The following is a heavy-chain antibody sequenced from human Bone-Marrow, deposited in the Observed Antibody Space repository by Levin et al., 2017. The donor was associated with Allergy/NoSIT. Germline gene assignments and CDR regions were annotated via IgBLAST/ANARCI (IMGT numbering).Heavy chain of an antibody. D-gene: IGHD2-21*02. CDR1: GFTFSSYS. Sequence: SCAASGFTFSSYSMNWVRQAPGKGLEWVSYISSSSSTIYYADSVKGRFTISRDNAKNSLYLQMNSLRAEDTAVYYCARDLGLPAYCGGDCYNGFFDYWGQGTLVTVSS. CDR3: ARDLGLPAYCGGDCYNGFFDY. CDR2: ISSSSSTI. V-gene: IGHV3-48*01. J-gene: IGHJ4*02.